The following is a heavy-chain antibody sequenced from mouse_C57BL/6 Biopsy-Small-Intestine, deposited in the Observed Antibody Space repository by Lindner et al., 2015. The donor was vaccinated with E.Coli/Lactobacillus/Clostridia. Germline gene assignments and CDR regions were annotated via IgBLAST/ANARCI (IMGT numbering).Heavy chain of an antibody. V-gene: IGHV1-82*01. CDR3: AGKPDYYGSRSNIMDY. CDR1: GYAFSNSW. J-gene: IGHJ4*01. Sequence: VQLQESGPELVKPGASVKISCKASGYAFSNSWMNWVKQRPGKGLEWIGRIYPGDGDTNYNGKFKGKATLTADKSSSTAYIQLSSLTSEDSAVYFCAGKPDYYGSRSNIMDYWGRGTSVTVSS. CDR2: IYPGDGDT. D-gene: IGHD1-1*01.